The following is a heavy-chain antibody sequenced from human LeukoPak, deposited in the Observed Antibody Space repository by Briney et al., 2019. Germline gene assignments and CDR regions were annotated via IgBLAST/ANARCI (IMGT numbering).Heavy chain of an antibody. CDR3: ASGDYMDY. CDR1: GFTFKTYT. J-gene: IGHJ4*02. V-gene: IGHV3-21*01. D-gene: IGHD3-16*01. Sequence: GGSLRLSCAASGFTFKTYTMHWVRQAPGMGLEWVSSISSSSSYIFYADSVKGRFTISRDNAKNSLYLQMSSLRAEDAAVYYCASGDYMDYWGQGTLVTVSS. CDR2: ISSSSSYI.